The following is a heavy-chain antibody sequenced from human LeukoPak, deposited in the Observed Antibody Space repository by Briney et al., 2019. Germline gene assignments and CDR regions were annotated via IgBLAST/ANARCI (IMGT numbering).Heavy chain of an antibody. CDR2: ISSSSSYI. CDR3: ARDRESGWYHYGMDV. J-gene: IGHJ6*02. Sequence: GGSLRLSCAASGFTFSSYSMNWVRQAPGKGLEWVSSISSSSSYIYYADSVMGRFTISRDNAKNSLYLQMNSLRAEDTAVYYCARDRESGWYHYGMDVWGQGTTVTVSS. CDR1: GFTFSSYS. V-gene: IGHV3-21*01. D-gene: IGHD6-19*01.